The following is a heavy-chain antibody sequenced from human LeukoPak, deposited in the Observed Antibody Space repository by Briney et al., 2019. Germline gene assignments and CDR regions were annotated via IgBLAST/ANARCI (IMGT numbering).Heavy chain of an antibody. J-gene: IGHJ4*02. D-gene: IGHD4-17*01. CDR2: ISSSSSYI. CDR3: ARDADPYGDYSPFDY. CDR1: GFTFSSYS. Sequence: GGSLRLSCAASGFTFSSYSMNWVRQAPGKGLEWVSSISSSSSYIYYADSVRGRFTISRDNAKNSLYLQMNSLRAEDTAVYYCARDADPYGDYSPFDYWGQGTLVTVSS. V-gene: IGHV3-21*01.